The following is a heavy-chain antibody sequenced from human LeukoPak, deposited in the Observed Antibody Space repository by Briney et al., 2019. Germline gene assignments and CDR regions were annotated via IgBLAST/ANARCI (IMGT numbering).Heavy chain of an antibody. Sequence: WASVKVSCKASGYTFTGYYMHWVRQAPGQGLEWMGWINPNSGGTNYAQKFQGRVTMARDTSISTAYMELSRLRSDDTAVYYCARGTYYYGSGSSYGMDVWGQGTTVTVSS. CDR1: GYTFTGYY. CDR3: ARGTYYYGSGSSYGMDV. D-gene: IGHD3-10*01. V-gene: IGHV1-2*02. J-gene: IGHJ6*02. CDR2: INPNSGGT.